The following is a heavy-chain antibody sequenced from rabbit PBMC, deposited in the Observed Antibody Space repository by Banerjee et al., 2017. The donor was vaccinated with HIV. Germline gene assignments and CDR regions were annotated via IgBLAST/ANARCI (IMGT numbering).Heavy chain of an antibody. CDR2: IDPVFGST. D-gene: IGHD1-1*01. V-gene: IGHV1S7*01. CDR1: GIDFSSYG. Sequence: QELVESGGGLVQPGESLKLSCKASGIDFSSYGVSWVRQAPGKGLEWIGYIDPVFGSTLYADWVNGRFTISSHNAQNTLYLQLNSLTAADTATYFCVRGAYASSSGYLGRLDLWGPGTLVTV. J-gene: IGHJ6*01. CDR3: VRGAYASSSGYLGRLDL.